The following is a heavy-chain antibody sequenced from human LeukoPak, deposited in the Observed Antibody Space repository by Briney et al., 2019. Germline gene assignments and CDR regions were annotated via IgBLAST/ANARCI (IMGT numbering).Heavy chain of an antibody. Sequence: GGSLRLSCAASGFTFSSYGMSWVRQAPGKGLEWVSSISSSSSYIYYADSMKGRFTISRDNATNSVYLQMNSLRAEDTAVYYCARSGWFGESIDYWGQGTLVTVSS. J-gene: IGHJ4*02. D-gene: IGHD3-10*01. CDR3: ARSGWFGESIDY. V-gene: IGHV3-21*01. CDR2: ISSSSSYI. CDR1: GFTFSSYG.